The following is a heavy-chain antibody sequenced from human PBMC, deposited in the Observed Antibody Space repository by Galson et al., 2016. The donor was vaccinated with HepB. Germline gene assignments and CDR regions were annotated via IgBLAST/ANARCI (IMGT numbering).Heavy chain of an antibody. J-gene: IGHJ4*02. CDR3: AKAHPSPTATGGF. CDR2: ISSNGATT. V-gene: IGHV3-23*01. Sequence: SLRLSCAVSGFTFSDYAMSWVRQAPGKELEWVSAISSNGATTYHADSVKGRFTISRDNSKSTLYLQMNSLRVEDTAVYYCAKAHPSPTATGGFWGQGTLVIVSS. CDR1: GFTFSDYA. D-gene: IGHD7-27*01.